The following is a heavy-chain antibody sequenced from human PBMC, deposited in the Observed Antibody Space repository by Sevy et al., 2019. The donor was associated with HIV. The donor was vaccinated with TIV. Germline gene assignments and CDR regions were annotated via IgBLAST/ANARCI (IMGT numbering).Heavy chain of an antibody. CDR1: GYTFNTYR. CDR2: ISPHNSDT. V-gene: IGHV1-18*01. D-gene: IGHD2-15*01. Sequence: ASVKVSCKASGYTFNTYRITWVRQAPGQGLEWMGWISPHNSDTKYPQKLQGRVTMITETSTSTAHMELRSLRSDDTAVYYCARAYCSGGRCYSLAFWGQGTLVTVSS. J-gene: IGHJ4*02. CDR3: ARAYCSGGRCYSLAF.